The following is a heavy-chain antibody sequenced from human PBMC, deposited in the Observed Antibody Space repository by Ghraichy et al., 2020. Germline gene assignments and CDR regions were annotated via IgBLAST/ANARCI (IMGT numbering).Heavy chain of an antibody. CDR3: ILSPYCSRTGCCSVPDY. Sequence: GGSLRLSCSASGFSLSDHYMDWVRQAPGKGLEWVGRTGNKANSYTTQYAASVRGRFTISRDDSQNSMSLQMNSLKTEDTAVYYCILSPYCSRTGCCSVPDYWGQGTLFTVAS. V-gene: IGHV3-72*01. CDR2: TGNKANSYTT. J-gene: IGHJ4*02. CDR1: GFSLSDHY. D-gene: IGHD2-2*01.